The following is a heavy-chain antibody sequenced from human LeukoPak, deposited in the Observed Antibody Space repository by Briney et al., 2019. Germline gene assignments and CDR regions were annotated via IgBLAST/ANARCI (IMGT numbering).Heavy chain of an antibody. CDR3: AKDSRKYSSGWTNFDY. D-gene: IGHD6-19*01. J-gene: IGHJ4*02. Sequence: GGSLRLSCAASGFTFDDYAMHWVRQAPGKGLEWVSLISWDGGSTYYADSVKGRFTISRDNSKNSLYLQMNSLRAEDTALYYCAKDSRKYSSGWTNFDYWGQGTLVTVSS. CDR2: ISWDGGST. V-gene: IGHV3-43D*03. CDR1: GFTFDDYA.